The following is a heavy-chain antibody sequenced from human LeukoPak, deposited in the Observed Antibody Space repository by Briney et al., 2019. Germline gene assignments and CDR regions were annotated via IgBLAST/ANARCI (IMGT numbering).Heavy chain of an antibody. CDR2: IDWDDEK. CDR1: GFSLNTRGMC. D-gene: IGHD1-26*01. J-gene: IGHJ6*02. Sequence: SGSGPALVRPTQTLTLTCSFSGFSLNTRGMCVIWVRQPPGKALEWLARIDWDDEKNYITSLKTRLTIAKDTSRNQVFLTMTNVDPRDTATYYCAHLGFPVGALAVWGQGTTVTVSS. V-gene: IGHV2-70*11. CDR3: AHLGFPVGALAV.